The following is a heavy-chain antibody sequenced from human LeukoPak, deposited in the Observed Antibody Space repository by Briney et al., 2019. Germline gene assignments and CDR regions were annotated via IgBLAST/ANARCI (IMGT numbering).Heavy chain of an antibody. Sequence: HGRSLRLSCSAAGFTFSSFGMHWVRQAPGKGLEFVSGISGNGGSTYHADSVKGRFTISRDNSKNTLYHQMSSLRAEDTAMYYCLVVVTAIPRWGQGTLVTVSS. J-gene: IGHJ4*02. CDR3: LVVVTAIPR. V-gene: IGHV3-64D*09. CDR2: ISGNGGST. CDR1: GFTFSSFG. D-gene: IGHD2-21*02.